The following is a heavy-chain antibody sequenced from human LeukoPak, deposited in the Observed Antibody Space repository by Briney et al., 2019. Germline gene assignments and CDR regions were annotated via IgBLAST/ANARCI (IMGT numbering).Heavy chain of an antibody. CDR2: INHNGST. Sequence: SETLSLTCAVYGGSFSGYYWSWIRQPPGKGLEWVGEINHNGSTNYNPSLKSRVTISVDTSMNQFSLKLSSATAADTAVYYCARPYSSSWMGYYFYMDVWGEGTTVTVSS. D-gene: IGHD6-13*01. CDR1: GGSFSGYY. J-gene: IGHJ6*03. V-gene: IGHV4-34*01. CDR3: ARPYSSSWMGYYFYMDV.